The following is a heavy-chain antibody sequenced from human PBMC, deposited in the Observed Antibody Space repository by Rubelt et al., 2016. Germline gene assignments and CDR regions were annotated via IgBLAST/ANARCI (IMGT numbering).Heavy chain of an antibody. V-gene: IGHV3-30*04. CDR1: GFTFSSYA. Sequence: GGGVVQPGRSLRLSCAASGFTFSSYAMHWVRQAPGKGLEWVAVISSDGSNQYYADSVKGRFTISRDNSKNTLYLQMNSLRAEDKAVYYCAREEGGALGFDYWGQGTLVTVSS. CDR3: AREEGGALGFDY. J-gene: IGHJ4*02. CDR2: ISSDGSNQ. D-gene: IGHD3-16*01.